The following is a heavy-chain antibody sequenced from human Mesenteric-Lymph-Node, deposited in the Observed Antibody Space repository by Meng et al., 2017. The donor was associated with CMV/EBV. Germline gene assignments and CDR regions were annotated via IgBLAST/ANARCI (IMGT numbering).Heavy chain of an antibody. V-gene: IGHV3-53*01. Sequence: GESLKISCAASGFTFRSYTMSWVRQAPGKGLEWVSTIYSDGDTFYADSMRGRFTISRDSSKNTLYLQMNSLRADDTAVYFCAGDPYTTTFANWGQGTLVTVSS. CDR2: IYSDGDT. D-gene: IGHD1-26*01. J-gene: IGHJ4*02. CDR1: GFTFRSYT. CDR3: AGDPYTTTFAN.